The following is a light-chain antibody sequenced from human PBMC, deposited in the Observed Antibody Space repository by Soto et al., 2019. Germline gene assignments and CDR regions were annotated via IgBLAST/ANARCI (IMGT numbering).Light chain of an antibody. J-gene: IGKJ4*01. CDR2: AAS. CDR3: QQTYRIPLT. Sequence: DIQITQSPSSLSASVGDRVAVTCRASQSIRGYLNWYQHKPGTAPKLLIYAASRLQTGVPSRFSGSGSGTNFTLTISNLHPEDFATYSCQQTYRIPLTFGGGTKVDIK. CDR1: QSIRGY. V-gene: IGKV1-39*01.